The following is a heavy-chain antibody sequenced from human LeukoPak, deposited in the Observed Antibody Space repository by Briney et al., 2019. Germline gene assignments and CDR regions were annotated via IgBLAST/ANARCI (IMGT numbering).Heavy chain of an antibody. CDR1: GWTFNDYH. CDR3: ARGQVPAARGYNWFDP. V-gene: IGHV4-34*01. D-gene: IGHD2-2*01. J-gene: IGHJ5*02. Sequence: SETLSLTCAGYGWTFNDYHLNWIRQPPGKGLEWIGEINARGDTNYNPSLKSRVTISVDTSKKQLSLRLTSMIAADTAFYYCARGQVPAARGYNWFDPWGQGTLVTVSS. CDR2: INARGDT.